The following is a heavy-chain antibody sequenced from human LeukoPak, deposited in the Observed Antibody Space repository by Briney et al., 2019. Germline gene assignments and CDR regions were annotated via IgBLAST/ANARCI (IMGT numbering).Heavy chain of an antibody. Sequence: SETLSLTCTVSGGSISSYYWSWIRQPPGKGLEWIGYIYYSGSTNYNPSLKSRVTISVDTSKNQFSLKLSSVTAADTVVYYCAREGRWLRLIDYWGQGTLVTVSS. CDR2: IYYSGST. CDR3: AREGRWLRLIDY. D-gene: IGHD5-12*01. CDR1: GGSISSYY. J-gene: IGHJ4*02. V-gene: IGHV4-59*12.